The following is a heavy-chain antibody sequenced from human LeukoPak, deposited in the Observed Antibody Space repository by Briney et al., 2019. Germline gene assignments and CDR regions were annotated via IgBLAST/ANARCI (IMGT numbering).Heavy chain of an antibody. Sequence: GGSLRLSCAASGFTFRSYDMSWVRQAPGKGLEWVSAISDSGGSTYYADSVKGRFTISRDNAKNSLYLQMNSLRDEDTAVYYCAGNSSGYYPDAFDIWGQGTMVTVSS. V-gene: IGHV3-23*01. J-gene: IGHJ3*02. CDR1: GFTFRSYD. D-gene: IGHD3-22*01. CDR3: AGNSSGYYPDAFDI. CDR2: ISDSGGST.